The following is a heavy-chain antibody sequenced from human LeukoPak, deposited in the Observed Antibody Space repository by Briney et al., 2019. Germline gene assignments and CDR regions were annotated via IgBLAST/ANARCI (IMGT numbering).Heavy chain of an antibody. Sequence: SETLSLTCTVSGGSISSSSYYWGWIRQPPGKGLEWIGSIYYSGSTYYNPSLKSRVTISVDTSKNQFSLKLSSVTAADTAVYYCARLQQLLGVDYWGQGTLVTVSS. D-gene: IGHD6-13*01. CDR1: GGSISSSSYY. CDR2: IYYSGST. CDR3: ARLQQLLGVDY. J-gene: IGHJ4*02. V-gene: IGHV4-39*01.